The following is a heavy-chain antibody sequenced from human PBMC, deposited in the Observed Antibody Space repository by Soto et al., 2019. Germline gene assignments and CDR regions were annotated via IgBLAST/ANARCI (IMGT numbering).Heavy chain of an antibody. CDR2: ISGSAGST. CDR3: AKPQSGSYYAAFDV. CDR1: GLTFSDYP. Sequence: EVQLLESGGGLLHPGGSLRVSCAVSGLTFSDYPMDWVRQAPGKGLEWVSRISGSAGSTYYADSVRGRFTISRDNSNSTLFLEMSSLRGEDTAIYYCAKPQSGSYYAAFDVWGQGTMVTVSS. J-gene: IGHJ3*01. D-gene: IGHD1-26*01. V-gene: IGHV3-23*01.